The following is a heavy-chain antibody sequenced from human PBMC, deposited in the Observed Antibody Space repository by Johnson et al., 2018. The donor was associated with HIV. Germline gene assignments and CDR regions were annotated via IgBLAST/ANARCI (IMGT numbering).Heavy chain of an antibody. D-gene: IGHD5-24*01. CDR3: ARACRDGYTCDAFDI. Sequence: VQLVESGGGLVQPGGSLRLSCAASGISVSGYYMSWVRQAPGKGLEWVSVLFSGGSTYYADSVKGRFPISRDNSKNTLYLQMNSLRAEDTAVYYCARACRDGYTCDAFDIWGQGTMVTVSS. J-gene: IGHJ3*02. V-gene: IGHV3-66*01. CDR1: GISVSGYY. CDR2: LFSGGST.